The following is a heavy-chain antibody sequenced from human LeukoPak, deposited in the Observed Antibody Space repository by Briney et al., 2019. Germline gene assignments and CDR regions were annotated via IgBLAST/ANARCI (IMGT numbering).Heavy chain of an antibody. CDR1: GFTFSSYS. CDR3: AKDHSYYDSSGYYPKKENYYYYGMDV. CDR2: ISSSSSYI. Sequence: GGSLRLSCAASGFTFSSYSMNWVRQAPGKGLEWVSSISSSSSYIYYADSVKGRFTISRDNAKNSLYLQMNSLRAEDTAVYYCAKDHSYYDSSGYYPKKENYYYYGMDVWGQGTTVTVSS. D-gene: IGHD3-22*01. V-gene: IGHV3-21*01. J-gene: IGHJ6*02.